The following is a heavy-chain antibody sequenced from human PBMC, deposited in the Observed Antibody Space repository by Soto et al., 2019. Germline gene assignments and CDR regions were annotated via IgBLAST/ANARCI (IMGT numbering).Heavy chain of an antibody. CDR1: GYRFISYW. V-gene: IGHV5-10-1*03. CDR3: VRHGNGTPYYFDY. CDR2: IDPSDSYT. D-gene: IGHD1-1*01. Sequence: EVQLVQSGAEVKKPGESLRLSCKGSGYRFISYWISWVRQRPGKGLEWVGRIDPSDSYTVYSPSFQGHVTISIDMPVSTAYLQWSSLQASDTAMYFCVRHGNGTPYYFDYWGRGTLVPVSS. J-gene: IGHJ4*02.